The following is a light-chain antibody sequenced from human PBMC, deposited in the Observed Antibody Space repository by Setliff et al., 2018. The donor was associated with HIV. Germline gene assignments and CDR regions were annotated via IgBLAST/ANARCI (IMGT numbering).Light chain of an antibody. J-gene: IGLJ3*02. V-gene: IGLV2-14*01. Sequence: QSVLTQPASVSGSPGQSITISCIGTSSDIGTYNYVSWYQHHPGKAPRLIIYGVNNQPSGVSDRFSGSKSGNTASLTISGLQAEDEAHYYCNSYTTSTTRVFGGGTKVTVL. CDR1: SSDIGTYNY. CDR2: GVN. CDR3: NSYTTSTTRV.